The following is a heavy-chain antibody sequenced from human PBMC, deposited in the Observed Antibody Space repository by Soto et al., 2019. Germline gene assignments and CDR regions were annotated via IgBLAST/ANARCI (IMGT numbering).Heavy chain of an antibody. V-gene: IGHV4-59*01. CDR2: IYYSGST. J-gene: IGHJ4*02. D-gene: IGHD6-19*01. Sequence: SETLSLTCTVSGGSISSYYWSWIRQPPGKGLEWIGYIYYSGSTNYNPSLKSRVTISVDTSKNQFSLKLSSVTAADTAVYYCGIYSFDSSGWFSFDYWGQGTLVTVSS. CDR3: GIYSFDSSGWFSFDY. CDR1: GGSISSYY.